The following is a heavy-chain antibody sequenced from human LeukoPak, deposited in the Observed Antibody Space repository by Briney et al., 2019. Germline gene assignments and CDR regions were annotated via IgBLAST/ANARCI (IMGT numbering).Heavy chain of an antibody. Sequence: VSVKVSCKASGYTFTSYAMNWVRQAPGQGLEWMGWINTNTGNPTYAQGFTGRFVFSSDTSVSTAYLQISSLKAEDTAVYYCARDLRGYDILTGYYILGNWFDPWGQGTLVTVSS. CDR3: ARDLRGYDILTGYYILGNWFDP. J-gene: IGHJ5*02. V-gene: IGHV7-4-1*02. CDR2: INTNTGNP. CDR1: GYTFTSYA. D-gene: IGHD3-9*01.